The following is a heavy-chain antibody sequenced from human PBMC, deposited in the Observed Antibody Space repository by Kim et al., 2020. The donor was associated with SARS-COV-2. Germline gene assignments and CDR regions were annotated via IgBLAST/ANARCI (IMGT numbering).Heavy chain of an antibody. CDR3: ARVSPEVGFGERKSRDY. Sequence: SETLSLTCTVSGGSISSGDYYWSWIRQPPGKGLEWIGYIYYSGSTYYNPSLKSRVTISVDTSKNQFSLNLSSVTAADTAVDYCARVSPEVGFGERKSRDYWGQGTLVTGSS. D-gene: IGHD3-10*01. CDR1: GGSISSGDYY. CDR2: IYYSGST. J-gene: IGHJ4*02. V-gene: IGHV4-30-4*01.